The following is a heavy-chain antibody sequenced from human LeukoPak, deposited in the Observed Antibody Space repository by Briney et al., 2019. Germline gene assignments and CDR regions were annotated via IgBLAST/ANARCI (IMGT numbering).Heavy chain of an antibody. D-gene: IGHD4-17*01. J-gene: IGHJ4*02. CDR3: ARHHYDYGDHYYFDY. CDR2: IYYSGST. CDR1: GGSFSGYY. Sequence: SETLSLTCAVYGGSFSGYYWSWIRQPPGKGLEWIGYIYYSGSTNYNPSLKSRVTISVDTSKNQFSLKLSSVTAADTAVYYCARHHYDYGDHYYFDYWGQGTLVTVSS. V-gene: IGHV4-59*08.